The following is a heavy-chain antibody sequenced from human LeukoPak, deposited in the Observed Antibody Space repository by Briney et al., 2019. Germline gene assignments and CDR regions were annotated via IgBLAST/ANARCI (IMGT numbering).Heavy chain of an antibody. J-gene: IGHJ5*02. CDR3: ARGPPVHFFNWFDP. Sequence: SVKVSCKASGGTFSSYAISWVRQAPGQGLEWMGGIIPIFGTANYAQKFQGRVTITADESTSTAYMELSSLRSEDTAVYYCARGPPVHFFNWFDPWGQGTLVTVSS. D-gene: IGHD3-3*02. CDR1: GGTFSSYA. CDR2: IIPIFGTA. V-gene: IGHV1-69*13.